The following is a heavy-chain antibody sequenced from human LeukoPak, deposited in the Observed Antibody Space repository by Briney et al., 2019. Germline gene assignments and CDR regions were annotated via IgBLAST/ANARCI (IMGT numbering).Heavy chain of an antibody. V-gene: IGHV4-59*01. Sequence: SETLSLTCTVSGGSISSYYWSWIRQPPGKGLEWIGYIYYSGSTNYNPSLKSRVTISVDTSKNQFSLKLSSVTAADTAVYYCARTNYYGDYFDYWGQGTLVTVSS. CDR3: ARTNYYGDYFDY. D-gene: IGHD4-17*01. CDR2: IYYSGST. CDR1: GGSISSYY. J-gene: IGHJ4*02.